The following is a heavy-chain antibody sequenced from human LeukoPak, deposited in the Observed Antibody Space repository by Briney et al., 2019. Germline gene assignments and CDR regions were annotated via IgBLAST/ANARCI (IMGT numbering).Heavy chain of an antibody. D-gene: IGHD2-2*02. Sequence: SETLSLTCAVYGEPFNGYYWNWFRQSPGKGLEWIGEINHSGSTNYNPSLKSRVTISVDTSKNQFSLKLNSVTAADTAVYYCASRYFCSSTSCYTFDYWGQGTLVTVSS. J-gene: IGHJ4*02. V-gene: IGHV4-34*01. CDR1: GEPFNGYY. CDR2: INHSGST. CDR3: ASRYFCSSTSCYTFDY.